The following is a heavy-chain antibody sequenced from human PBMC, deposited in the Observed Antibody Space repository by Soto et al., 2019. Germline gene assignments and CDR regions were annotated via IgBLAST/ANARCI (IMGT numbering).Heavy chain of an antibody. J-gene: IGHJ3*02. V-gene: IGHV3-74*03. D-gene: IGHD4-17*01. CDR2: INSDGCST. CDR1: RFTFSTYW. Sequence: EVQLVESGGGLVQPGGSLRLSCAASRFTFSTYWMHWVRQVPGKGLVWVSRINSDGCSTTYADSVKGRFTISRDNAKNTLYLQMNSLRADDTAVYYCARLRSTTLGGGDAFDTWGQGTMVSVSS. CDR3: ARLRSTTLGGGDAFDT.